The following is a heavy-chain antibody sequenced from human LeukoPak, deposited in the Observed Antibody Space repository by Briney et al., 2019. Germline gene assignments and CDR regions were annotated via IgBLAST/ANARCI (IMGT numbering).Heavy chain of an antibody. V-gene: IGHV3-30*18. J-gene: IGHJ6*04. Sequence: GRSLRLSCAASGFTFSTYGMHWVRQAPGKGLEWLAVISYDGSNKYYADSVKGRFTISRDNSKNTLYLRMNSLRGEDTAVYYCAKDRVGYSSWFTYYYYYGMDVWGKGTTVTVSS. CDR2: ISYDGSNK. CDR1: GFTFSTYG. CDR3: AKDRVGYSSWFTYYYYYGMDV. D-gene: IGHD6-13*01.